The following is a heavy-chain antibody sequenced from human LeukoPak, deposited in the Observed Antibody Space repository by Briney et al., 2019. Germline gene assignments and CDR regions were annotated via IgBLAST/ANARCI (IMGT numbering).Heavy chain of an antibody. V-gene: IGHV3-48*03. CDR2: ISSSGSTI. J-gene: IGHJ3*02. CDR3: ARDGRGSYWGHAFDI. D-gene: IGHD1-26*01. CDR1: GFTFSGYE. Sequence: PGGSLRLSRAASGFTFSGYEMNWVRQAPGKGLEWVSYISSSGSTIYYADSVKGRFTISRDNAKNSLYLQMNSLRAEDTAVYYCARDGRGSYWGHAFDIWGQGTMVTVSS.